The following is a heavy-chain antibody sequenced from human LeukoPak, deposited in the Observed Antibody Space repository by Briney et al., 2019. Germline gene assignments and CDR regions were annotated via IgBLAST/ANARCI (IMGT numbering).Heavy chain of an antibody. CDR2: ISGSGGTT. V-gene: IGHV3-23*01. D-gene: IGHD5-18*01. CDR3: ARARSSYGYGDAFDI. Sequence: GGSLRLSCAASGFTFSSYAMGWVRQAPGKGLEWVSVISGSGGTTYYADSVKGRFIISRDKSKNTLYVHMNSLRAEDTAVYYCARARSSYGYGDAFDIWGQGTMVTVSS. J-gene: IGHJ3*02. CDR1: GFTFSSYA.